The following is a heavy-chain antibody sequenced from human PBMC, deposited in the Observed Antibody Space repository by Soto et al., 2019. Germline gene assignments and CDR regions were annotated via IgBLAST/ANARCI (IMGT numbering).Heavy chain of an antibody. V-gene: IGHV5-51*01. CDR3: EMNHYDSRGHYYVPYYFDY. Sequence: GESLKISCKGSGYSFTSYWIGWVRQMPGKGLEWMGIIYPGDSETRYSPSFQGQATISADKSIRTAYLQWSSINASDTAMYYCEMNHYDSRGHYYVPYYFDYWGQGTRVTVSS. J-gene: IGHJ4*02. CDR1: GYSFTSYW. D-gene: IGHD3-22*01. CDR2: IYPGDSET.